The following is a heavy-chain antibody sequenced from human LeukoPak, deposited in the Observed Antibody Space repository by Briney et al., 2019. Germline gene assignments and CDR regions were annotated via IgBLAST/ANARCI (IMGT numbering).Heavy chain of an antibody. J-gene: IGHJ4*02. D-gene: IGHD2-2*01. Sequence: SETLSLTCAVYGGSFSGYYWSWIRQPPGKGLEWIGEISHSGSTNYNPSLKSRVTISVDTSKNQFSLKLSSVTAADTAVYYCARGRSVVVPAAIHLYYFDYWGQGTLVTVSS. CDR3: ARGRSVVVPAAIHLYYFDY. V-gene: IGHV4-34*01. CDR1: GGSFSGYY. CDR2: ISHSGST.